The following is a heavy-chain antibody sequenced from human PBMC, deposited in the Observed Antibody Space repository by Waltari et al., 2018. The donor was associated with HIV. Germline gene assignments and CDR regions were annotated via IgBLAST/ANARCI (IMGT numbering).Heavy chain of an antibody. CDR2: TNPNRGNT. CDR1: GYTFTSYD. Sequence: QVQLVQSGAEVKKPGASVKVSCKASGYTFTSYDINWVRQATGQGLEWMGWTNPNRGNTGYAQKFQGRVTMTRNTSISTAYMELSSLRSEDTAVYYCARGRRYNWNWLVVYATDFDYWGQGTLVTVSS. D-gene: IGHD2-8*02. J-gene: IGHJ4*02. V-gene: IGHV1-8*01. CDR3: ARGRRYNWNWLVVYATDFDY.